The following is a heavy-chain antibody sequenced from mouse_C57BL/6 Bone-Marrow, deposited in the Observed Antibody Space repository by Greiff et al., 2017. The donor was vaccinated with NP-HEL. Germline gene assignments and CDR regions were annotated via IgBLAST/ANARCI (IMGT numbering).Heavy chain of an antibody. CDR1: GYSITSGYY. V-gene: IGHV3-6*01. D-gene: IGHD1-1*01. Sequence: EVKLLESGPGLVKPSQSLSLTCSVTGYSITSGYYWNWIRQFPGNKLEWMGYISYDGSNNYNPSLKNRISITRDTSKNQFFLKLNSVTTEDTATYYCARDPLLLRYYAMDYWGQGTSVTVSS. CDR2: ISYDGSN. J-gene: IGHJ4*01. CDR3: ARDPLLLRYYAMDY.